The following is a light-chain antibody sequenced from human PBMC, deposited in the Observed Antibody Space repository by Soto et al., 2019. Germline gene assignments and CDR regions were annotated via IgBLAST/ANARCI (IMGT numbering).Light chain of an antibody. J-gene: IGKJ4*01. CDR1: QSVSSSS. Sequence: EIVLTQSPGTLSLSPGERATLSFRASQSVSSSSLAWYQQMPGQAPRLLIYGASRKATGFPDRFSGSRSGAEFTLNISSLQSEDFAVDYCQPYDDRPLTFGGGTKVDIK. CDR3: QPYDDRPLT. CDR2: GAS. V-gene: IGKV3-20*01.